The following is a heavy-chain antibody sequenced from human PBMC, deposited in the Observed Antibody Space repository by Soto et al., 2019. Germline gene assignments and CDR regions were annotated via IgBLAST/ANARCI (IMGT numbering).Heavy chain of an antibody. Sequence: GASVKVSCKASGYTFTSYYIHWVRQAPGQGLEWMGWINPITGGTNYAPKFQGRVTMTRDTSITTAYMELSRLRSDDTAVYYCARNYYDSSDRDYLDYWGQGTPLTVSS. CDR2: INPITGGT. V-gene: IGHV1-2*02. CDR3: ARNYYDSSDRDYLDY. D-gene: IGHD3-22*01. CDR1: GYTFTSYY. J-gene: IGHJ4*02.